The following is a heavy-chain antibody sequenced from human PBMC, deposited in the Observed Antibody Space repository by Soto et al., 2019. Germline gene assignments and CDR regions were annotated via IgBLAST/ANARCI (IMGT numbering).Heavy chain of an antibody. D-gene: IGHD5-18*01. J-gene: IGHJ6*02. Sequence: QVQLQESGPGLVKPSQTLSLACTVSGGSISSGGYYWSWIRQHPGKGLEWIGFIYNSGSTHYSSSLKSRVTISIDMSKNQLSLKLSSVTAADTAVYFCARDRTATNFYYYGMDVWGQGTTVTVSS. V-gene: IGHV4-31*03. CDR2: IYNSGST. CDR3: ARDRTATNFYYYGMDV. CDR1: GGSISSGGYY.